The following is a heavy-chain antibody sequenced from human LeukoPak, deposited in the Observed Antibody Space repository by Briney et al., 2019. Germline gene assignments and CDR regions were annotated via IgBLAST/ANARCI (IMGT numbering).Heavy chain of an antibody. CDR2: INWNGRNI. V-gene: IGHV3-9*01. CDR3: AKGRTDGYTYDAFDD. D-gene: IGHD5-24*01. J-gene: IGHJ3*01. CDR1: NFILDDYS. Sequence: GGSLRLSCSASNFILDDYSMHWVRQRPGKGLEWVAGINWNGRNIGYADSVRGRFTVFRDNAKDSLFLQMDGLRAEDTALYYCAKGRTDGYTYDAFDDWGQGTMVTV.